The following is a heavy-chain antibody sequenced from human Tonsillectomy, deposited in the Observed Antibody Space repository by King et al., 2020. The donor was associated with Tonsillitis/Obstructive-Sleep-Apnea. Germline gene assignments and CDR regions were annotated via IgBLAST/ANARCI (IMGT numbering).Heavy chain of an antibody. J-gene: IGHJ6*03. CDR2: IYYNGDT. CDR1: GGSISSSRYY. V-gene: IGHV4-39*01. D-gene: IGHD3-16*01. Sequence: LQLQESGPGLVKPSETLSLSCIVSGGSISSSRYYWGWIRQPPGKGLEWIGTIYYNGDTYYNPSLKSRVTESIDTSENQFSLKLTAVTAADTAVYYCARHAPVMDNYYYYMDGWGKGTTVTVSS. CDR3: ARHAPVMDNYYYYMDG.